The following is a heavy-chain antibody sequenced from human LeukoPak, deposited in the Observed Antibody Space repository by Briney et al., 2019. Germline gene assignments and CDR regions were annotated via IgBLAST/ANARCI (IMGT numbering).Heavy chain of an antibody. D-gene: IGHD2-2*01. CDR3: ARHYCSSTSCYPPLYYFDY. J-gene: IGHJ4*02. V-gene: IGHV4-39*01. Sequence: SETLSLTCTVSGDSISSSTYYWGWIRQPPGKGLEWIGSMYYSGSTNYNPSLKSRVTISVDTSKNQFSLKLSSVTAADTAVYYCARHYCSSTSCYPPLYYFDYWGQGTLVTVSS. CDR1: GDSISSSTYY. CDR2: MYYSGST.